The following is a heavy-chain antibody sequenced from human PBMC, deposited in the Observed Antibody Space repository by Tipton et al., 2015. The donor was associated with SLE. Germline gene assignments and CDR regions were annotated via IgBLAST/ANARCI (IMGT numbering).Heavy chain of an antibody. D-gene: IGHD2-2*01. J-gene: IGHJ4*02. CDR1: GFTFSSYW. V-gene: IGHV3-74*01. Sequence: GSLRLSCAASGFTFSSYWMHWVRQAPGKGLVGVSRINEDGSITSYEDSVKGRFTISRDNAKNTLYLQMNSLRAEDAALCYCARGIDPTSSRISDYWGQGTLVSVSS. CDR3: ARGIDPTSSRISDY. CDR2: INEDGSIT.